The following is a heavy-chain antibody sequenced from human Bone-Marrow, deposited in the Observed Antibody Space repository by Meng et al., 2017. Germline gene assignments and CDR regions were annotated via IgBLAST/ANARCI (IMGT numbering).Heavy chain of an antibody. J-gene: IGHJ2*01. CDR3: ARVFWGTYYYDSSGYPGYFDL. Sequence: GSLRLSCTVSGGSISSYYWSWIRQPPGKGLEWIGSIYYSGSTYYNPSLKSRVTISVDTSKNQFSLKLSSVTAADTAVYYCARVFWGTYYYDSSGYPGYFDLWGRGTLVTVSS. CDR1: GGSISSYY. D-gene: IGHD3-22*01. CDR2: IYYSGST. V-gene: IGHV4-59*12.